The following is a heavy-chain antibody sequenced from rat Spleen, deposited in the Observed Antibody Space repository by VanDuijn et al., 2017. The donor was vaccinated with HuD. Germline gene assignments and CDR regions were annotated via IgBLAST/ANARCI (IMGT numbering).Heavy chain of an antibody. CDR2: ISYGDSSGHSST. Sequence: EVQLVESGGGSVQPGRSLKLSCAASGFTFNKYDMAWVRQAPTKGLEWVATISYGDSSGHSSTYYRDSVKGRFTISTDNAKSTLSLQMDSLRSEDTATYYCARRHYGYTDYFDFWGPGTMVTVSS. CDR3: ARRHYGYTDYFDF. D-gene: IGHD1-9*01. J-gene: IGHJ1*01. CDR1: GFTFNKYD. V-gene: IGHV5-29*01.